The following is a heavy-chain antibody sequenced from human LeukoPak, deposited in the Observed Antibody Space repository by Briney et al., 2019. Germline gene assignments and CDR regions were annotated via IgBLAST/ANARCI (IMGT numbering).Heavy chain of an antibody. J-gene: IGHJ4*02. V-gene: IGHV4-34*01. CDR1: GGSFSGYY. CDR2: INHSGST. Sequence: SETLSLTCAVYGGSFSGYYWSWIRQPPGKGLEWIGEINHSGSTNYNPSLKSRVTISVDTSKNQFSLKLSSVTAADTAVYYCARESQANYYDSSGYYYYWGQGALVTVSS. D-gene: IGHD3-22*01. CDR3: ARESQANYYDSSGYYYY.